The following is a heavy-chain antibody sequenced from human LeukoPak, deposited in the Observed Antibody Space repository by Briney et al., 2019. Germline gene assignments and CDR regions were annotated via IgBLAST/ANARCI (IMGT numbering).Heavy chain of an antibody. CDR3: ARVLLGMSAFDL. CDR1: GFTFSNAW. Sequence: GGSLRLSCAASGFTFSNAWMSWVRQAPGKGLEWVSAISGSGGSTYYADSVKGRFTISRDNSKNTLYLQMNSLRADDTAVYSCARVLLGMSAFDLWGQGTMVSVSS. D-gene: IGHD3-9*01. J-gene: IGHJ3*01. V-gene: IGHV3-23*01. CDR2: ISGSGGST.